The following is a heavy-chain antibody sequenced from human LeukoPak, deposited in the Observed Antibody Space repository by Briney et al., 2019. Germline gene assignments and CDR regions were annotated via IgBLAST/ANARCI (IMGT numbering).Heavy chain of an antibody. CDR3: AKKYSTGLDP. CDR1: GFTFSSYA. V-gene: IGHV3-23*01. D-gene: IGHD1-26*01. J-gene: IGHJ5*02. CDR2: ISASGGGT. Sequence: GGSLRLSCAASGFTFSSYAMSWVRQTPGKGLEWVSGISASGGGTYYADSVKGRFTISRDNSKNTLYLQMNSLRAEDTAIYYCAKKYSTGLDPWGQGTLVTVSS.